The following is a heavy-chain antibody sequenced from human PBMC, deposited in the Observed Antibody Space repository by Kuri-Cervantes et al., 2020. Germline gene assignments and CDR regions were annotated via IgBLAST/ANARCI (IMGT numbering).Heavy chain of an antibody. CDR3: VRGVRSGQPLGDY. D-gene: IGHD3-10*01. J-gene: IGHJ4*02. Sequence: ASVKVSCKASGFTFTTYDTNWLRQATGQGLEWMGWMNPDSGNTGYAQKFQGRVTMTRDTSISTAYMEMSSLRSDDTAVYYCVRGVRSGQPLGDYWGQGTLVTVSS. CDR1: GFTFTTYD. V-gene: IGHV1-8*02. CDR2: MNPDSGNT.